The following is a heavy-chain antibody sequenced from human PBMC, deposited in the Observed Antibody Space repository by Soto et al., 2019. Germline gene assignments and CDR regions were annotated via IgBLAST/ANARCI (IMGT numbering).Heavy chain of an antibody. J-gene: IGHJ5*02. CDR2: FYYSGST. CDR1: GDSVSSRGSY. V-gene: IGHV4-61*03. D-gene: IGHD3-10*02. CDR3: ARHLFGSGNWFDP. Sequence: PSETLSLTCTVSGDSVSSRGSYWTWIRQPPGKGLEWIGYFYYSGSTNYNPSLKSRVTISGDTSKNHFSLKLNSLTAADTAVYYCARHLFGSGNWFDPWGQGTLVTVSS.